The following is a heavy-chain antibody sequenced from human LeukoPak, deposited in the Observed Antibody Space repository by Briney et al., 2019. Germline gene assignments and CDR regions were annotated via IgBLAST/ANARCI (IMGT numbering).Heavy chain of an antibody. Sequence: ASVKVSCKASGYTFTGYNMHWVRQAPGQGLEWMGWINPNSGGTSYAQKFQGRVTMTRDTSISTAYMELSRLRSDDTAVYYCARGPSGSYYYYYMDVWGKGTTVTVSS. D-gene: IGHD1-26*01. J-gene: IGHJ6*03. V-gene: IGHV1-2*02. CDR3: ARGPSGSYYYYYMDV. CDR1: GYTFTGYN. CDR2: INPNSGGT.